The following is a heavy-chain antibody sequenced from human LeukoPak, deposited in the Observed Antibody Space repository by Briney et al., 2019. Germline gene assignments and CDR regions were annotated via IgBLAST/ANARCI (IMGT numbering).Heavy chain of an antibody. Sequence: ASVKVSCKASGYTFTSYDINWVRQATGQGVGWMGWMNPYSGNTGYAQKFQGRVNITRNTSISTAYMGVSSPRYEDTAGYFLEKGYCISTICYTARGQLDYWGQGTLVTVSS. CDR1: GYTFTSYD. J-gene: IGHJ4*02. V-gene: IGHV1-8*01. CDR2: MNPYSGNT. CDR3: EKGYCISTICYTARGQLDY. D-gene: IGHD2-2*02.